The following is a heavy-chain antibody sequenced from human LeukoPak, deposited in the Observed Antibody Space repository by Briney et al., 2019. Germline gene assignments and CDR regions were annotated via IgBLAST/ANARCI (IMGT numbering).Heavy chain of an antibody. D-gene: IGHD2-2*01. Sequence: SETLSLTCTVSGGSISSYYWSWIRQPPGKGLEWFGYIYYSGSTNYNTSLKSRVTISVDTSKNQFSLKLSSVTAADTAVYYCARGRVPAAMEGYYYYYMDVWGKGTTVTVSS. CDR1: GGSISSYY. CDR3: ARGRVPAAMEGYYYYYMDV. J-gene: IGHJ6*03. CDR2: IYYSGST. V-gene: IGHV4-59*01.